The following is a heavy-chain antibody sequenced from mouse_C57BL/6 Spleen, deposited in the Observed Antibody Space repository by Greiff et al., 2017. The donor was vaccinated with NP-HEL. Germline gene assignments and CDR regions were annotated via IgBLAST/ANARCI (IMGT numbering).Heavy chain of an antibody. J-gene: IGHJ4*01. CDR3: ARGAIYYDYDDYYAMDY. Sequence: EVHLVESEGGLVQPGSSMKLSCTASGFTFSDYYMAWVRQVPEKGLEWVANINYDGSSTYYLDSLKSRFIISRDNAKNILYLQMSSLKSEDTATYYCARGAIYYDYDDYYAMDYWGQGTSVTVSS. D-gene: IGHD2-4*01. CDR2: INYDGSST. V-gene: IGHV5-16*01. CDR1: GFTFSDYY.